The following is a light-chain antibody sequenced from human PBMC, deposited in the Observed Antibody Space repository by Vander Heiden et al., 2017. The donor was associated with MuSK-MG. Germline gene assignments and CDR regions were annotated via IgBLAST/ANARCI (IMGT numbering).Light chain of an antibody. CDR1: QSVSTW. CDR2: QAS. V-gene: IGKV1-5*03. J-gene: IGKJ1*01. CDR3: QQYDSDPGT. Sequence: DIQMTQSPSTLSAFVGDRVAITCRASQSVSTWLAWYQQKPGKAPNLLVYQASNLESGVPSRFRGSGSGTEFTLTISSLQPDDFATYYCQQYDSDPGTFGQGTKVEIK.